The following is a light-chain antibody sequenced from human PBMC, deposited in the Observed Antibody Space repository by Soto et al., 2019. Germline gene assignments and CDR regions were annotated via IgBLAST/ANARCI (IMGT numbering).Light chain of an antibody. Sequence: DIQMTQSPSSLSASVGDRVTITCRASQSISNYLNWYQQKPGKAPKLLIYAASSLQSGVPSRFSGSVSETDFTLIISSLQPEDFATYYCQQSYSNQWTFGQGTKVEIK. CDR1: QSISNY. CDR3: QQSYSNQWT. J-gene: IGKJ1*01. CDR2: AAS. V-gene: IGKV1-39*01.